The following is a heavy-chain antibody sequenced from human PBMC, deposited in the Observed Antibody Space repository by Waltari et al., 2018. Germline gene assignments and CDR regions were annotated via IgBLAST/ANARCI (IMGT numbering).Heavy chain of an antibody. D-gene: IGHD3-10*01. CDR3: ARPSGNYGSGRRDAFDI. Sequence: QVQLVQSGAEVKKPGSSVKVSCKASGGTFSSYAISWVRQAPGQGFEWRGGIIPILGTSTYAQKFQGRGTSTTDGSTSTAYMELSSLRSEDTAVYYCARPSGNYGSGRRDAFDIWGQGTMVTVSS. J-gene: IGHJ3*02. CDR2: IIPILGTS. CDR1: GGTFSSYA. V-gene: IGHV1-69*05.